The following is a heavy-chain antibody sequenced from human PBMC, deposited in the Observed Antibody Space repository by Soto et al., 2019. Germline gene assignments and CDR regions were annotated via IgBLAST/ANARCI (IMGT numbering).Heavy chain of an antibody. D-gene: IGHD4-17*01. CDR1: GFTFDDYT. Sequence: GGSLRLSCAASGFTFDDYTMHWVRQAPGKGLEWVSLISWDGGSTYYADSVKGRFTISRDNSKNSLYLQINSLRTEDPAFYYCAKDRRLGDDYGDYFDYWGQGTLVPVSS. J-gene: IGHJ4*02. CDR3: AKDRRLGDDYGDYFDY. CDR2: ISWDGGST. V-gene: IGHV3-43*01.